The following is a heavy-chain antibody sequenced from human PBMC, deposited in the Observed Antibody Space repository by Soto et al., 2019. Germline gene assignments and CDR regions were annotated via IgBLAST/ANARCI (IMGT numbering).Heavy chain of an antibody. CDR2: IIPILGIA. V-gene: IGHV1-69*04. CDR1: GGTFSSFT. CDR3: ARDPTLLRYFDWLPKYYYYGMDV. J-gene: IGHJ6*02. Sequence: GASVKVSCKASGGTFSSFTISWVRQAPGQGLEWMGRIIPILGIANYAQKFQGRVTITADKSTSTAYMELSSLRSEDTAAYYCARDPTLLRYFDWLPKYYYYGMDVWGQGTTVTVSS. D-gene: IGHD3-9*01.